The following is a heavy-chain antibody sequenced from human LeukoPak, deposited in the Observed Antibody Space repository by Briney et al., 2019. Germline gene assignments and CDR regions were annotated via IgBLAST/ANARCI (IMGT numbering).Heavy chain of an antibody. CDR1: GGSISSYY. CDR3: ARDGGGVYDFWSGYKGSDAFDI. CDR2: IYYSEST. D-gene: IGHD3-3*01. J-gene: IGHJ3*02. Sequence: SETLSLTCTVSGGSISSYYWSWIRQPPGKGLEWIGYIYYSESTNYNPSLKSRVTISVDTSKNQFSLKLSSVTAADTAVYYCARDGGGVYDFWSGYKGSDAFDIWGQGTMVTVSS. V-gene: IGHV4-59*01.